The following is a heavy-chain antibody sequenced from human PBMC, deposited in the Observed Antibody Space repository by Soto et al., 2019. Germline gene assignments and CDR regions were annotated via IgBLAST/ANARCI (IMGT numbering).Heavy chain of an antibody. J-gene: IGHJ4*02. Sequence: EVQLVESGGGLVKPGGSLRLSCAASGFTFTRYSMNWVRQAPGKGLEWVSSISSTTNYIYYGDSMKGRFTISRDNAKNSLYLEMNSLRAEDTAVYYCARSQNYGSGAYSDYWGQGTLVTLSS. CDR2: ISSTTNYI. CDR3: ARSQNYGSGAYSDY. V-gene: IGHV3-21*06. CDR1: GFTFTRYS. D-gene: IGHD3-10*01.